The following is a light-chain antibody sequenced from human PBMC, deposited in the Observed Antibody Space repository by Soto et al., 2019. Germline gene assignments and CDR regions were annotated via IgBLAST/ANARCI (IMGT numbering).Light chain of an antibody. CDR1: QSVGSN. V-gene: IGKV3-15*01. Sequence: EIVMTQSPATLSVSPGERATLSCRASQSVGSNLAWYQQKPGQAPRLLIYGASTRATGIPARFSGSGSVTEFTLTISSLQSEDFAVYYCRQGWTFGQGTKVEIK. CDR2: GAS. CDR3: RQGWT. J-gene: IGKJ1*01.